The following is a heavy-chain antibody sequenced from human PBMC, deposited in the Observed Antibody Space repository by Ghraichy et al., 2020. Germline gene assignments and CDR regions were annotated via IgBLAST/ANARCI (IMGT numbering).Heavy chain of an antibody. Sequence: GESLNISCAASGFTFSSYGMHWVRQAPGKGLEWVAVISYDGSNKYYADSVKGRFTISRDNSKNTLYLQMNSLRAEDTAVYYCAKDAYSSSWAFDYWGQGTLVTVSS. CDR3: AKDAYSSSWAFDY. CDR2: ISYDGSNK. D-gene: IGHD6-13*01. V-gene: IGHV3-30*18. J-gene: IGHJ4*02. CDR1: GFTFSSYG.